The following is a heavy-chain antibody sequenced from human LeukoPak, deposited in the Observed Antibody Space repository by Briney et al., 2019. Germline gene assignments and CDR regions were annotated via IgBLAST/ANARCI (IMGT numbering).Heavy chain of an antibody. J-gene: IGHJ5*02. CDR3: ANSGWGYVFGSGSRNTWFAP. CDR1: GGSISSSSYY. D-gene: IGHD3-3*01. V-gene: IGHV4-39*01. Sequence: PSETLSLTCTVSGGSISSSSYYWGWIRQPPGKGLEWIGSIYYSGSTYYNPSLKSRVTISVDTSKNQFSLKLSSVTAADTAGYYCANSGWGYVFGSGSRNTWFAPWGQGTLVTVSS. CDR2: IYYSGST.